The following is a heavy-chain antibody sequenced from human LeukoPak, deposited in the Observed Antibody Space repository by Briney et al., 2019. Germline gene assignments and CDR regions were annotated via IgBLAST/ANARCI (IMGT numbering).Heavy chain of an antibody. CDR3: ARDGGSGYGSNWFDP. V-gene: IGHV4-39*07. J-gene: IGHJ5*02. CDR1: IDSFTNYY. Sequence: SETLSLTCAVYIDSFTNYYWGWIRQPPGKGLEWIGSIYYSGSTYYNPSLKSRVTISVDTSKNQFSLKLSSVTAADTAVYYCARDGGSGYGSNWFDPWGQGTLVTVSS. D-gene: IGHD3-10*01. CDR2: IYYSGST.